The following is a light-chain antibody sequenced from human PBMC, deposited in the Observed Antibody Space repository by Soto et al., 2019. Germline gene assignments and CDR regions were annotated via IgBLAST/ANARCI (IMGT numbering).Light chain of an antibody. CDR3: QQSHGIPRT. CDR2: NAS. Sequence: DIQMTQSPSSLSAYVGDRVTITCRASQSISSYLNWYQKKPGKAPKLLIFNASTLQSGVPSRFSGSGSGTDFTLTISTLQPEDFATYYCQQSHGIPRTFGPGTKVDVK. J-gene: IGKJ3*01. CDR1: QSISSY. V-gene: IGKV1-39*01.